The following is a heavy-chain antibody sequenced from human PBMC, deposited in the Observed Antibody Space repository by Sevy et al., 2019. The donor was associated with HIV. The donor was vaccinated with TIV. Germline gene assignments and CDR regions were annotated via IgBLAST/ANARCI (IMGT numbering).Heavy chain of an antibody. V-gene: IGHV4-59*01. CDR1: GGSISSYY. J-gene: IGHJ6*03. CDR3: ARGITMVRGVIIKHDYYYMDV. Sequence: SETLSLTCTVSGGSISSYYWSWIRQPPGKGLEWIGYIYYSGSTNYNPSLKSRVTISVDTSKNQFSLKPSSVTAADTAVYYCARGITMVRGVIIKHDYYYMDVWGKGTTVTVSS. D-gene: IGHD3-10*01. CDR2: IYYSGST.